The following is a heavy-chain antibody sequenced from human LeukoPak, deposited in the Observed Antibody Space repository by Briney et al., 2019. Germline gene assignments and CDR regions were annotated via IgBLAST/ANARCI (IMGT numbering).Heavy chain of an antibody. Sequence: PGGSLRLSCAASGFIFSSYWMHWVRHAPGKGLAWVSRINTDGSSTSYADSVKGRFTISRDNAKNTLYLQMNSLRAEDTAIYYCARDFMFNVNCEGCGGQGTVVTVSS. CDR2: INTDGSST. J-gene: IGHJ4*02. V-gene: IGHV3-74*01. CDR3: ARDFMFNVNCEGC. CDR1: GFIFSSYW. D-gene: IGHD2-21*01.